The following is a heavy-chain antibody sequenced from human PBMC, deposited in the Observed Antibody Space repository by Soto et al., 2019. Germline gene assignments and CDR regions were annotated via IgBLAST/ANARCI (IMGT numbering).Heavy chain of an antibody. CDR1: GYSFTSYW. D-gene: IGHD5-18*01. CDR3: ARQEGYTAMATRGIDY. CDR2: IDPSDSYT. V-gene: IGHV5-10-1*01. J-gene: IGHJ4*02. Sequence: ESLKISFKASGYSFTSYWIMWVRQMPGKGLEWMGRIDPSDSYTNYSPSFQGHVTISADKSISTAYLQWSSLKASDTAMYYCARQEGYTAMATRGIDYWGQGTLVTVSS.